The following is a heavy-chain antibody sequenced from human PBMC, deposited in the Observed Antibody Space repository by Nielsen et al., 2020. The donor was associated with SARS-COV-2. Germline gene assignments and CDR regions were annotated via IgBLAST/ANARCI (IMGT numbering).Heavy chain of an antibody. CDR3: ARDPQLAYYYYYYYMDV. Sequence: GESLKISCAASGFTFSSYWMSWVRQAPGKGLEWVANIKQDGSEKYYVDSVKGRFTISRDNAKNSLYLQMNSLRAEDTAVYYCARDPQLAYYYYYYYMDVGGKGTTVTVSS. J-gene: IGHJ6*03. D-gene: IGHD6-13*01. CDR2: IKQDGSEK. CDR1: GFTFSSYW. V-gene: IGHV3-7*01.